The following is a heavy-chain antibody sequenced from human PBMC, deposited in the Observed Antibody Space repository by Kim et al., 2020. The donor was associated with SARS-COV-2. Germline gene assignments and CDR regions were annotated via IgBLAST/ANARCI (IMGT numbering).Heavy chain of an antibody. J-gene: IGHJ6*02. CDR1: GYTFTSYY. CDR3: ARRGTSTSAFYYGMDV. Sequence: ASVKVSCKASGYTFTSYYMHWVRRAPGQGLEWMGIINPSGGSTSYAQKLQGRVTMTRDTSTSTVYMELSGLRSEDTAVYYCARRGTSTSAFYYGMDVWGQGTTVTVSS. V-gene: IGHV1-46*04. D-gene: IGHD3-3*02. CDR2: INPSGGST.